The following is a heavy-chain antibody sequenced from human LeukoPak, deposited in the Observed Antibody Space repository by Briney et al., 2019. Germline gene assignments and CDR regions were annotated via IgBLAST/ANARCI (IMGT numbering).Heavy chain of an antibody. J-gene: IGHJ5*02. D-gene: IGHD3-9*01. CDR3: ARVNYDILTGYFFHWFDP. CDR1: GFTFSSYW. Sequence: GGSLRLSCAASGFTFSSYWMSWVRQAPGKGLEWVANIKQDGSEKYYVDSVKGRFTISRDNAKNSLYLQMNSLRAEDTAVYYCARVNYDILTGYFFHWFDPWGQGTLVTVSS. CDR2: IKQDGSEK. V-gene: IGHV3-7*01.